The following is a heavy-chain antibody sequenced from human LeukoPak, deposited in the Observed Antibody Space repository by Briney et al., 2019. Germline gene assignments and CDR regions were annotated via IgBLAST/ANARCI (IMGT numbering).Heavy chain of an antibody. D-gene: IGHD5-12*01. Sequence: PGRSLRLSCAASGLTFSSYTMHWVRQAPGKGLEWVAVISYDGTNKYYADSVKGRFTISRDNSKNTLYLQMNSLRTEDTAVYYCAWDDSDDIVGVAFNYWGQGTLLTVSS. J-gene: IGHJ4*02. CDR3: AWDDSDDIVGVAFNY. CDR2: ISYDGTNK. CDR1: GLTFSSYT. V-gene: IGHV3-30-3*01.